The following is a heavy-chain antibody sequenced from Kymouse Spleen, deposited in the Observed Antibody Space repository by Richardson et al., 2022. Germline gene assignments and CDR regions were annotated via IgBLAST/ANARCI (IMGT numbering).Heavy chain of an antibody. V-gene: IGHV4-39*01. CDR2: IYYSGST. J-gene: IGHJ6*02. Sequence: QLQLQESGPGLVKPSETLSLTCTVSGGSISSSSYYWGWIRQPPGKGLEWIGSIYYSGSTYYNPSLKSRVTISVDTSKNQFSLKLSSVTAADTAVYYCARQGWELLYYYYYGMDVWGQGTTVTVSS. CDR3: ARQGWELLYYYYYGMDV. D-gene: IGHD1-26*01. CDR1: GGSISSSSYY.